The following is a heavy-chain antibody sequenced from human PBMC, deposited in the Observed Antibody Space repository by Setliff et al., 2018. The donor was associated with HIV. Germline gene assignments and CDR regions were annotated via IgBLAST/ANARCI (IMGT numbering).Heavy chain of an antibody. Sequence: ASVKVSCKASGYTFTSYYIHWVRQAPGQGLEWMGRINPSGGSTSYALNLQGRVTMTTDTSTSTAYMELRSLRSDDTAVYYCARDDVGYCSGGSCYHLFDTFDIWGQGTVVTVSS. CDR3: ARDDVGYCSGGSCYHLFDTFDI. J-gene: IGHJ3*02. D-gene: IGHD2-15*01. V-gene: IGHV1-46*01. CDR2: INPSGGST. CDR1: GYTFTSYY.